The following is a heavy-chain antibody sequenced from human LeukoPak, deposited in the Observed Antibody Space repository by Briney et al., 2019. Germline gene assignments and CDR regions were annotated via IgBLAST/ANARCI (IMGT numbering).Heavy chain of an antibody. CDR2: IYYSGST. V-gene: IGHV4-39*01. CDR3: AGEGLYGSGSYYNY. Sequence: SETLSLTCTVSGGSISSSSYYWGWIRQPPGKGLEWIGSIYYSGSTYYNPSLKSRVTISVDTSKNQFSLKLSSVTAADTAVYYCAGEGLYGSGSYYNYWGQGTPVTVSS. J-gene: IGHJ4*02. D-gene: IGHD3-10*01. CDR1: GGSISSSSYY.